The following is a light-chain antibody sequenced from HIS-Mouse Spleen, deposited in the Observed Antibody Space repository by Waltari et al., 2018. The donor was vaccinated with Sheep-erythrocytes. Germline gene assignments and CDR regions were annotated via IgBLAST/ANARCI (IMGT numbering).Light chain of an antibody. Sequence: QSALTQPRSVSGSPGQSVTISCTGTSSDVGGDNYVSWYQQHQGKAPKLMIYDVSKRPSGVPDRSSGSKSGNTASLTISGLQAEDEADYYCCSYAGSYNHVFATGTKVTVL. CDR2: DVS. CDR1: SSDVGGDNY. V-gene: IGLV2-11*01. J-gene: IGLJ1*01. CDR3: CSYAGSYNHV.